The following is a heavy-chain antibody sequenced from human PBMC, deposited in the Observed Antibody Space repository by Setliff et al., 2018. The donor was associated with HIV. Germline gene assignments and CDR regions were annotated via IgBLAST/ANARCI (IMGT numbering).Heavy chain of an antibody. J-gene: IGHJ4*02. Sequence: PGGSLRLSCAASGSGFIFTNYWMSWVRLAPGKGLEWVANIHKDGSEKYYVDSVKGRFTISRDNTRNLLYLEMNSLRAEDTAVYYCAGSRGYFVQAEWGQGTLVTVSS. CDR3: AGSRGYFVQAE. D-gene: IGHD1-1*01. CDR1: GSGFIFTNYW. CDR2: IHKDGSEK. V-gene: IGHV3-7*01.